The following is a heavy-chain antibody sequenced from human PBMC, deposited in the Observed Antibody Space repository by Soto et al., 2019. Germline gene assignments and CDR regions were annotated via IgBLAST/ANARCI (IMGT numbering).Heavy chain of an antibody. D-gene: IGHD3-16*01. Sequence: QVQLVESGGGVVRPGKSLTLSCTGSGFAFGGFGIHWVRQTPGKGLEWLAMTSSDGSNKYLADSVKGRFTVSRDMSRTIVFLQMDNLRLEDTAVYYCARGGDVLDYWGRGALVTVSS. J-gene: IGHJ4*02. V-gene: IGHV3-30*03. CDR3: ARGGDVLDY. CDR1: GFAFGGFG. CDR2: TSSDGSNK.